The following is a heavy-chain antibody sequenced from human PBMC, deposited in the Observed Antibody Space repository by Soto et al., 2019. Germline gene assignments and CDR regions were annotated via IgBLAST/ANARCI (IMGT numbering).Heavy chain of an antibody. D-gene: IGHD2-8*01. Sequence: VQVVQSGSELKKPGASVKVSRKASGYFLTTYSVSWLREAPGQGLEWLRSINSKTANSADVQAVTGRFVFSLDTSVKTPCLQICGLQDTAYTNAGGVQVLIMGCFDPGAQGTLVTVSS. V-gene: IGHV7-4-1*01. CDR3: VQVLIMGCFDP. J-gene: IGHJ5*02. CDR1: GYFLTTYS. CDR2: INSKTANS.